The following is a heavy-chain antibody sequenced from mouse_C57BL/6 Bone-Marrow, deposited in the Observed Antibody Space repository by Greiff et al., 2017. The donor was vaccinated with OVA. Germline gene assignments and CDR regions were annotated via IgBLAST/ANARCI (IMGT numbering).Heavy chain of an antibody. Sequence: VQLQQSGPELVKPGASVKIPCKASGYTFTDYNMDWVKQSHGKSLEWIGDINPNTGGTIYNQKFKGQATLTVDKSSSTAYMELRSLTSEDTAVYYCAREIYYGSSLYFDYWGQGTTLTVSS. D-gene: IGHD1-1*01. V-gene: IGHV1-18*01. CDR2: INPNTGGT. J-gene: IGHJ2*01. CDR3: AREIYYGSSLYFDY. CDR1: GYTFTDYN.